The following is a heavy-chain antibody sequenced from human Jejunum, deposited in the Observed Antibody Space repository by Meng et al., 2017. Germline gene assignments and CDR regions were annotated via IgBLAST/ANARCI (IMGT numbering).Heavy chain of an antibody. CDR2: IFRTGTS. Sequence: QLQESGQGLVKPSGTLSLTCAVSGDSISSDNWWSWVRQPPGKGPEWIGDIFRTGTSNYSPSLRSRVAIYMDKSKNQFSLSLNSVTAADTAVYYCARKGGTYSTGHFPHFDYWGQGTLVTVSS. CDR3: ARKGGTYSTGHFPHFDY. J-gene: IGHJ4*02. V-gene: IGHV4-4*02. CDR1: GDSISSDNW. D-gene: IGHD6-19*01.